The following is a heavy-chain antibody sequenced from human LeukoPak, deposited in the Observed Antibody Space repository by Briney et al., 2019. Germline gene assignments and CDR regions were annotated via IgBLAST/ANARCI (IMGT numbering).Heavy chain of an antibody. CDR1: GYTFTGYY. CDR2: INLNSGGT. V-gene: IGHV1-2*02. J-gene: IGHJ5*02. CDR3: ASISVVVPAATPYNWFDP. D-gene: IGHD2-2*01. Sequence: ASVKVSCKASGYTFTGYYMHWVRQAPGQGLEWMGWINLNSGGTNYAQKFQGRVTMTRDTSISTAYMELSRLRSDDTAVYYCASISVVVPAATPYNWFDPWGQGTLVTVSS.